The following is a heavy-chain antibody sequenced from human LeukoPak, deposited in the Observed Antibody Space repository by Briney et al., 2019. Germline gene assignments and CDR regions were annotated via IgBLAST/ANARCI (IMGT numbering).Heavy chain of an antibody. CDR1: GFTFSSYS. Sequence: GGSLRLSCAASGFTFSSYSMNWVRQAPGKGLEWVSSISSSSSYIYYADSVKGRFTISRDNAKNSLYLQMNSLRAEDTAVYYCAKDFLPYSSGSYAFDYWGQGTLVTVSS. CDR3: AKDFLPYSSGSYAFDY. J-gene: IGHJ4*02. CDR2: ISSSSSYI. D-gene: IGHD3-22*01. V-gene: IGHV3-21*01.